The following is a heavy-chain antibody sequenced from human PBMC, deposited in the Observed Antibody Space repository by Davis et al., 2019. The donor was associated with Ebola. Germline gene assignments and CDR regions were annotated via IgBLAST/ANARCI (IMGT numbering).Heavy chain of an antibody. CDR1: GFTFRHYA. CDR2: VSHSEREK. CDR3: ARAVFHEVLDY. Sequence: GESLKISCAASGFTFRHYAMHWVRQAPGKGPEWVAVVSHSEREKFYADSVKGRFTISRDNSENTLYLQMNSLTADDTAVYYCARAVFHEVLDYWGQGTPVTVSS. V-gene: IGHV3-30*04. J-gene: IGHJ4*02. D-gene: IGHD3-3*01.